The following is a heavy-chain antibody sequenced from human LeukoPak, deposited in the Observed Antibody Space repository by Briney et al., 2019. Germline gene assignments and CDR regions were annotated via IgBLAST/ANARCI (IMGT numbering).Heavy chain of an antibody. Sequence: SETLSLTCTVSGGSISSGDYYWSWIRQPPGKGLEWIGYIYYSGSTYYNPSLKNRVTISVDTSKNQFSLKLSSVTAADTAVYYCARDRDPDDAFDIWGQGTMVTVSS. CDR1: GGSISSGDYY. CDR3: ARDRDPDDAFDI. J-gene: IGHJ3*02. CDR2: IYYSGST. D-gene: IGHD3-10*01. V-gene: IGHV4-30-4*01.